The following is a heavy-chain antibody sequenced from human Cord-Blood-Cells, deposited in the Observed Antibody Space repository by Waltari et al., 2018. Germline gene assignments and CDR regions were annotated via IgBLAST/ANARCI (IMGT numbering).Heavy chain of an antibody. CDR3: AKAETGGFDAFDI. D-gene: IGHD7-27*01. CDR2: IRYDGSNK. CDR1: GFTFSSCG. J-gene: IGHJ3*02. Sequence: QVQLVESGGGVVQSGGSLSPSCAASGFTFSSCGMLWVRRAPGKGLEWVAFIRYDGSNKYYADSVKGRFTISRDNSKNTLYLQMNSLRAEDTAVYYCAKAETGGFDAFDIWGQGTMVTVSS. V-gene: IGHV3-30*02.